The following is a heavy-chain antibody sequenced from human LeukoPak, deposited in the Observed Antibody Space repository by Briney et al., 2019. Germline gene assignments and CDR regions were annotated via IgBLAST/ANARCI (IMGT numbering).Heavy chain of an antibody. CDR1: GFTVSSNY. CDR3: ASLSPLYYDSSGYSY. J-gene: IGHJ4*02. V-gene: IGHV3-53*01. D-gene: IGHD3-22*01. Sequence: GRSLRLSCAASGFTVSSNYMSWVRQAPGKGLEWVSVIYSGDSTYYADSVKGRFTISRDNSKNTLYLQMNSLRAEDTAVYYCASLSPLYYDSSGYSYWGQGTLVTVSS. CDR2: IYSGDST.